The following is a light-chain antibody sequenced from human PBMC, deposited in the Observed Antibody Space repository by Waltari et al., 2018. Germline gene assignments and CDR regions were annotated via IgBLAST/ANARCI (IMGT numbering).Light chain of an antibody. CDR3: QQLRSYPRIT. Sequence: IQLTQSPSSLSASVGERVTIPCRASQAISIYLAWYQQKPGKAPNLLIYAASTLQSGVPSRFIGSGSGTEFTLTISSLQPEDFATYYCQQLRSYPRITFGQGTRLDI. V-gene: IGKV1-9*01. CDR2: AAS. CDR1: QAISIY. J-gene: IGKJ5*01.